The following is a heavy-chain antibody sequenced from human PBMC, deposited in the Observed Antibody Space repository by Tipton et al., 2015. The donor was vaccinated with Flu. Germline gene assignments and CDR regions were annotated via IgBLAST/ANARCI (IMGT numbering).Heavy chain of an antibody. Sequence: SLRLSCAASTFTFSYYWMSWVRRTPGKGLEWVANIKQDGSEKYYVDSVKGRFTISRDNAKKSLYLQMNSLRAEDTAVYYCARDVGGYCSGGSCYSWPYGMDVWGQGTTVTVSS. V-gene: IGHV3-7*01. CDR2: IKQDGSEK. J-gene: IGHJ6*02. CDR3: ARDVGGYCSGGSCYSWPYGMDV. D-gene: IGHD2-15*01. CDR1: TFTFSYYW.